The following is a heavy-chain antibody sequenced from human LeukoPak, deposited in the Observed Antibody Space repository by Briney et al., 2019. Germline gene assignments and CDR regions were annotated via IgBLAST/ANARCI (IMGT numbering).Heavy chain of an antibody. CDR1: GGSISSYY. J-gene: IGHJ4*02. V-gene: IGHV4-4*07. CDR2: IYTSGST. Sequence: PSETLSLTCTVSGGSISSYYWSWIRQPAGKGLEWIGRIYTSGSTNYNPSLKSRVTMSVDTSKNQFSLKLSSVTAADTAVYYCARVGGMATIAPLTPEGDYWGQGTLVTVPS. D-gene: IGHD5-24*01. CDR3: ARVGGMATIAPLTPEGDY.